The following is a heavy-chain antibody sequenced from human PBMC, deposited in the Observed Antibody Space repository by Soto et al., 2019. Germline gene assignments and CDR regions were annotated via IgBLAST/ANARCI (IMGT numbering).Heavy chain of an antibody. CDR3: ARGHSTDCSNGVCSFFYNHEMDV. CDR2: INPKSGGT. V-gene: IGHV1-2*04. CDR1: GYRLTDYH. D-gene: IGHD2-8*01. Sequence: XPVKGACKASGYRLTDYHIHWVRQAPGQGLEWLGRINPKSGGTSTAQKFQGWVTMTRDRSISTVYMELTRLRSDDTAVYFCARGHSTDCSNGVCSFFYNHEMDVWGQGTTVTVSS. J-gene: IGHJ6*02.